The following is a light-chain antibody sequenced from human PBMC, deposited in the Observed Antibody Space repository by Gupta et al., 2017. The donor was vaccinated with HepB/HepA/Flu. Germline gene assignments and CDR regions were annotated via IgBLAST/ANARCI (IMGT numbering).Light chain of an antibody. J-gene: IGKJ2*01. V-gene: IGKV3-20*01. Sequence: IVLTQSPGTLSLSPGERATLSCRASQSVGNNYLAWYLQRPGQAPRLLIYGASTRVTGIPDRFGGSGSETEFTLTISRLEPEDFAVYYCHQYGDSPYAFGQGTKLEIK. CDR1: QSVGNNY. CDR2: GAS. CDR3: HQYGDSPYA.